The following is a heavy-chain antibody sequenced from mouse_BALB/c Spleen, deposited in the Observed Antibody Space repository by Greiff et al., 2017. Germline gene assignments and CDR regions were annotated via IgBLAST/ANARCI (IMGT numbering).Heavy chain of an antibody. Sequence: EVMLVESGGGLVQPGGSRKLSCAASGFTFSSFGMHWVRQAPEKGLEWVAYISSGSSTIYYADTVKGRFTISRDNPKNTLFLQMTSLRSEDTAMYYCAGGTGFYYAMDYWGQGTSVTVSS. CDR3: AGGTGFYYAMDY. J-gene: IGHJ4*01. D-gene: IGHD3-1*01. V-gene: IGHV5-17*02. CDR2: ISSGSSTI. CDR1: GFTFSSFG.